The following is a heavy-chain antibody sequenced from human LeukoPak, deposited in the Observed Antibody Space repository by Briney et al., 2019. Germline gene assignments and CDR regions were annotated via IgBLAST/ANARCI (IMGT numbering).Heavy chain of an antibody. V-gene: IGHV4-59*01. CDR1: GGSISSYY. CDR2: IYYSGRT. Sequence: AETLSLTCTVSGGSISSYYWSWFRQPPGKGLEWIGYIYYSGRTTYNPSLKSRVTISVDTSKNQFSLKLSSVTAADTAVYYCARVREPYYYYMDVWGKGTTVTISS. J-gene: IGHJ6*03. CDR3: ARVREPYYYYMDV.